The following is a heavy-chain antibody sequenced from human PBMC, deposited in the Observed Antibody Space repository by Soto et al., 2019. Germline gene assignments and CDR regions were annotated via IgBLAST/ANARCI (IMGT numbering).Heavy chain of an antibody. CDR1: GFTFSSYA. CDR2: ISGSGGST. Sequence: GGSLRLSCAASGFTFSSYAMSWVRQAPGKGLEWVSAISGSGGSTYYADSVKGRFTISRDNSKNTLYLQMNSLRAEDTAVYYCAKDAQQQLVHHYYYYMDVWGKGTTVTVSS. D-gene: IGHD6-13*01. V-gene: IGHV3-23*01. J-gene: IGHJ6*03. CDR3: AKDAQQQLVHHYYYYMDV.